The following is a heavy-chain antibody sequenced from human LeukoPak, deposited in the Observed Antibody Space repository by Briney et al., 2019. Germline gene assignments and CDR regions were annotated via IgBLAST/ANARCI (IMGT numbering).Heavy chain of an antibody. CDR3: ARRRYYDGSGYLE. CDR2: IYYSGRT. Sequence: NSSETLSLTCSVSGDSVSRSDSYWDRTRQPPGKGLEWIGTIYYSGRTYYSPSLKSRVTMSVDPSNNQFSLNLRSVTAADTALYYCARRRYYDGSGYLEWGQGTLLSVSS. D-gene: IGHD3-22*01. CDR1: GDSVSRSDSY. J-gene: IGHJ1*01. V-gene: IGHV4-39*01.